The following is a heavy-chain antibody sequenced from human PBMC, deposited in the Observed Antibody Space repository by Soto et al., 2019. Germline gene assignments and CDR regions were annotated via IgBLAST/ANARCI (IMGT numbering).Heavy chain of an antibody. CDR1: GGSISSSSYY. J-gene: IGHJ5*02. CDR2: IYYSGST. CDR3: ARHRITIFGVVIIYGRDNWFDP. D-gene: IGHD3-3*01. Sequence: SETLSLTCTVSGGSISSSSYYWGWIRQPPGKGLEWIGSIYYSGSTYYNPSLKSRVTISVDTSKNQFSLKLSSVTAADTAVYYCARHRITIFGVVIIYGRDNWFDPWGQGTLVTVS. V-gene: IGHV4-39*01.